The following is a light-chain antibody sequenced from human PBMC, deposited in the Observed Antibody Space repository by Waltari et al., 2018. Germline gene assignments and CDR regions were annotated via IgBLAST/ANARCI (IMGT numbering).Light chain of an antibody. CDR3: ELYDSSPPGYT. V-gene: IGKV3-20*01. CDR2: GAS. CDR1: QTVRSSY. Sequence: EIVLTPSPGPLSLSPGERATLSCRASQTVRSSYIAWYQQRPGQAPRLLIHGASSRATGIPDRFSGSGSGTDFTLTISGLEPDDFAVYFCELYDSSPPGYTFGQGTKLEI. J-gene: IGKJ2*01.